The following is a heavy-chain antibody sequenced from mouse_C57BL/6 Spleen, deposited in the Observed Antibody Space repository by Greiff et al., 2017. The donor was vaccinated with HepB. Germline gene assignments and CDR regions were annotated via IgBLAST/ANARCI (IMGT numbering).Heavy chain of an antibody. D-gene: IGHD2-3*01. CDR2: IYPRSGNT. CDR3: ARRSYDGYRAY. Sequence: VMLVESGAELARPGASVKLSCKASGYTFTSYGISWVKQRTGQGLEWIGEIYPRSGNTYYNEKFKGKATLTADKSSSTAYMELRSLTSEDSAVYFCARRSYDGYRAYWGQGTLVTVSA. V-gene: IGHV1-81*01. J-gene: IGHJ3*01. CDR1: GYTFTSYG.